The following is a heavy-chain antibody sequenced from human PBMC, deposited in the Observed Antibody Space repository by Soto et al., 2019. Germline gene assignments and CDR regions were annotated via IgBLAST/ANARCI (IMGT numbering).Heavy chain of an antibody. CDR1: GGPISSYY. CDR2: IYYSGST. Sequence: SETLSLTCTVSGGPISSYYWSWIRQPPGKGLEWIGYIYYSGSTNYNPSLKSRVTISVDTFKNQFSLKLSSVTAADTAVYYCARRWGDAFDIWGQGTMVT. V-gene: IGHV4-59*01. J-gene: IGHJ3*02. D-gene: IGHD1-26*01. CDR3: ARRWGDAFDI.